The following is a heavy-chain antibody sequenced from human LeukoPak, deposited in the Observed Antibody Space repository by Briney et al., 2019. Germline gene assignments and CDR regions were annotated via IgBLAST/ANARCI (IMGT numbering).Heavy chain of an antibody. CDR1: GYSISSGYY. V-gene: IGHV4-38-2*02. D-gene: IGHD1-26*01. CDR3: ARVGVGATWH. J-gene: IGHJ4*02. Sequence: KTSETLSLTCTVSGYSISSGYYWGWIRQPPGKGLEWIGSIYHSGSTYYNPSLKSRVTISVDTSKNQFSLKLSSVTAADTAVYYCARVGVGATWHWGQGTLVTVSS. CDR2: IYHSGST.